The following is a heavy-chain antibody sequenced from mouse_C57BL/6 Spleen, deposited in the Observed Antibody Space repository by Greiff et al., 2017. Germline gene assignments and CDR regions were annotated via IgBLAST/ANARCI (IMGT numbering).Heavy chain of an antibody. CDR1: GFSLTSYG. CDR3: ARNYYGSSEYYFDY. V-gene: IGHV2-2*01. CDR2: IWSGGST. J-gene: IGHJ2*01. D-gene: IGHD1-1*01. Sequence: VQRVESGPGLVQPSQSLSITCTVSGFSLTSYGVHWVRQSPGKGLEWLGVIWSGGSTDYNAAFISRLSISKDNSKSQVFFKMNSLQADDTAIYYCARNYYGSSEYYFDYWGQGTTLTVSS.